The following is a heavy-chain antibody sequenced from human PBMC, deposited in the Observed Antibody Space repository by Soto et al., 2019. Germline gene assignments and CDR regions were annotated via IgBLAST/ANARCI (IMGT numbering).Heavy chain of an antibody. D-gene: IGHD3-9*01. Sequence: PGGSLRLSCAASGSTFDDYAMHWVRQAPGKGLEWVSGTSWNSGSIGYADSVKGRFTISRDNAKNSLYLQMNSLRAEDTALYYCAKDRDHDTLTGYYGMDVWGQGTTVTVSS. CDR2: TSWNSGSI. J-gene: IGHJ6*02. CDR1: GSTFDDYA. V-gene: IGHV3-9*01. CDR3: AKDRDHDTLTGYYGMDV.